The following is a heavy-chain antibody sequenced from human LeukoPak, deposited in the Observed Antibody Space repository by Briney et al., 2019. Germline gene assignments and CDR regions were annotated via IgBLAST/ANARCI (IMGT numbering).Heavy chain of an antibody. D-gene: IGHD2-15*01. J-gene: IGHJ4*02. CDR2: IIPIFGTA. CDR1: GGTFSNYA. V-gene: IGHV1-69*05. CDR3: ARVVRGAYCSGGSCYFDY. Sequence: SVKVSCKASGGTFSNYAISWVRQAPGQGLEWMGGIIPIFGTANYAQKFQGRVTITTDESTSTAYMELSSLRSEDTAVYYCARVVRGAYCSGGSCYFDYWGQGTLVTVSS.